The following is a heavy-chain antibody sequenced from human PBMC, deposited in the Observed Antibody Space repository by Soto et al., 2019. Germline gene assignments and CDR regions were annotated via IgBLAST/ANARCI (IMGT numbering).Heavy chain of an antibody. CDR2: MYHSGTS. Sequence: QLQLQESGSGLVKTSQTLSLTCAVSGGSIGGVGYSWSWIRQPPGGGLEWIGYMYHSGTSLKSPSLKTRLTMSLDMSKNQFSLTLNSMTAADTAVYYCARAQFYSGSGNYNNLMFDAWGQGIQVTVSS. J-gene: IGHJ5*02. V-gene: IGHV4-30-2*01. CDR3: ARAQFYSGSGNYNNLMFDA. D-gene: IGHD3-10*01. CDR1: GGSIGGVGYS.